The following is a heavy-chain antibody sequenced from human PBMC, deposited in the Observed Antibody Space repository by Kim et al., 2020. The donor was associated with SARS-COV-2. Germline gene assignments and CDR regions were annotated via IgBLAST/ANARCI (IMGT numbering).Heavy chain of an antibody. CDR2: ISYTGTT. CDR3: AKRSGSSSFWFDP. D-gene: IGHD2-2*01. Sequence: SETLSLTCSVSGGSISTGSYYWSWIRQPPGKGLEYIGYISYTGTTNYNSSLKSRVTISVDTSKNQFSLKLSSVTVADTAVYYCAKRSGSSSFWFDPWGQGTLVTVSS. CDR1: GGSISTGSYY. J-gene: IGHJ5*02. V-gene: IGHV4-61*01.